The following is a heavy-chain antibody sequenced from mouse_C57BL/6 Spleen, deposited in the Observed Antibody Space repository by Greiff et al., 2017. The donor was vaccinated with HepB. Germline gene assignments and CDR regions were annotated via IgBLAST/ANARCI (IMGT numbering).Heavy chain of an antibody. J-gene: IGHJ4*01. CDR1: GYTFTSYG. CDR3: ARMGYGNYVGYYAMDY. D-gene: IGHD2-1*01. V-gene: IGHV1-81*01. Sequence: VKLQESGAELARPGASVKLSCKASGYTFTSYGISWVKQRTGQGLEWIGEIYPRSGNTYYNEKFKGKATLTADKSSSTAYMELRSLTSEDSAVYFCARMGYGNYVGYYAMDYWGQGTSVTVSS. CDR2: IYPRSGNT.